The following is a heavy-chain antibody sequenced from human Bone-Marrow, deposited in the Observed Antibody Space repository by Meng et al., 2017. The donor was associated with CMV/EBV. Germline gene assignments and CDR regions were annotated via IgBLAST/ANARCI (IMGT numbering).Heavy chain of an antibody. V-gene: IGHV3-30*02. Sequence: GESLKISFAASGFTFSSYGMHWVRQATGKGLEWVAFIRYDGSNKYYADSVKGRFTISRDNSKNTLYLQMNSLRAEDTAVYYCAKDFREDLLRDIWGQGTMVTVSS. CDR2: IRYDGSNK. CDR3: AKDFREDLLRDI. CDR1: GFTFSSYG. D-gene: IGHD3-3*01. J-gene: IGHJ3*02.